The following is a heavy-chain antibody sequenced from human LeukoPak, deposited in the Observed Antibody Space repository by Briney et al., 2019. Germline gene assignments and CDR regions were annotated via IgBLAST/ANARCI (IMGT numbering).Heavy chain of an antibody. Sequence: GGSLRLSCAASGFTFSSYSMNWVRQAPGKGLEWVSSISSSSSYIYYADSVKGRFTISRDNAKNSLYLQMNSLRAEDTAVYYCARAYDSSGYYMDYWGQGTLVTVSS. CDR1: GFTFSSYS. CDR3: ARAYDSSGYYMDY. D-gene: IGHD3-22*01. V-gene: IGHV3-21*01. J-gene: IGHJ4*02. CDR2: ISSSSSYI.